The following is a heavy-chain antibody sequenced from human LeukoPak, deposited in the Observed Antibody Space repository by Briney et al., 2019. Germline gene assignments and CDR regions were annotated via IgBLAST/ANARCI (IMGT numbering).Heavy chain of an antibody. J-gene: IGHJ6*03. CDR1: GFTFSSYG. Sequence: PGGSLRLSCAASGFTFSSYGMSWVRQAPGKGLEWVSVISGSGGSTYYADSVKGRFTISRDNSKNTLYLQMNSLRAEDTAVYYCAERLSGGFHYYYMDVWGKGTTVTVSS. V-gene: IGHV3-23*01. CDR2: ISGSGGST. CDR3: AERLSGGFHYYYMDV. D-gene: IGHD3-10*01.